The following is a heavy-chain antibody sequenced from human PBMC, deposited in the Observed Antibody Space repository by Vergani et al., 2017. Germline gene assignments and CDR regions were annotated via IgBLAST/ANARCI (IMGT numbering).Heavy chain of an antibody. CDR1: GYTFTSYY. CDR2: INPSGGST. J-gene: IGHJ4*02. Sequence: QVQLVQSGAEVKKPGASVKVSCKASGYTFTSYYMHWVRQAPGQGLEWMGIINPSGGSTSYAQKFQGRVTMTRDTSTSTVYMELSSLRSEDTAVYYCAREKHEAIGDEGLWLPSSYWGQGTLVTVSS. D-gene: IGHD5-18*01. CDR3: AREKHEAIGDEGLWLPSSY. V-gene: IGHV1-46*01.